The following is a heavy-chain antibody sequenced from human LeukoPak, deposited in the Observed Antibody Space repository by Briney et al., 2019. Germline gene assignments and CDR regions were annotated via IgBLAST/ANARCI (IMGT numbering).Heavy chain of an antibody. Sequence: GGSLRLSCAASGFTFSSYGMSWVRQAPGKGLEWVSAISVNGGSTYYADSLKGRFTISRDNPSNTLYLQMDYLRAEDTAIYSCAKVHRDTVTAYWYFDLWGRGTLVTISS. CDR3: AKVHRDTVTAYWYFDL. V-gene: IGHV3-23*01. CDR1: GFTFSSYG. D-gene: IGHD5-18*01. CDR2: ISVNGGST. J-gene: IGHJ2*01.